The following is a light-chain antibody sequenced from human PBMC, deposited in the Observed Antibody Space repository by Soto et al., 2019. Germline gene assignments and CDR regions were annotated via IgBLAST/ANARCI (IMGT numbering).Light chain of an antibody. CDR1: SSDVGNYNY. Sequence: QSALTQPASVSGSPGQSITISCTGTSSDVGNYNYVSWYQQHPAKAPKLMIFEVGNRPSGISSRFSGSKSGNTASLTISGLQAEDEADYYCSSYTSSSNYVFGTGTKLTVL. CDR3: SSYTSSSNYV. CDR2: EVG. V-gene: IGLV2-14*01. J-gene: IGLJ1*01.